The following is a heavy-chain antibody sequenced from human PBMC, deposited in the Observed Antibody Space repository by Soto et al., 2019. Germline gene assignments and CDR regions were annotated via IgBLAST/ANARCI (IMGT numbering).Heavy chain of an antibody. D-gene: IGHD3-16*01. Sequence: PGGTLRLSCAASGFTFSPYGMHWVRQGSGKGPEWVAIIWFDGTNKNYGDSVKGRFTISRDNSKNTLYLQMNSLRDEDTAVYYCARYFFVVGRGGPPDLFSPWGQGALGTGSS. CDR1: GFTFSPYG. CDR2: IWFDGTNK. CDR3: ARYFFVVGRGGPPDLFSP. V-gene: IGHV3-33*01. J-gene: IGHJ5*02.